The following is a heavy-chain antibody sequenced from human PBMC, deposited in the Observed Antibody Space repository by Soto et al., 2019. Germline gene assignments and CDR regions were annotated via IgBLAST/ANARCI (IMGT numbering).Heavy chain of an antibody. Sequence: QVQLVESGGGVVQPGRSLRLSCAASGFTFSSYAMHWVRQAPGKGLEWVSVMSYDGSNKYYADSVKGRFTISRDNSKNTLYLHMNSLRAEATAVYYCARDLRGEHLVIHYYGMDVWGQGTTVTVSS. D-gene: IGHD6-13*01. CDR3: ARDLRGEHLVIHYYGMDV. J-gene: IGHJ6*02. CDR2: MSYDGSNK. V-gene: IGHV3-30-3*01. CDR1: GFTFSSYA.